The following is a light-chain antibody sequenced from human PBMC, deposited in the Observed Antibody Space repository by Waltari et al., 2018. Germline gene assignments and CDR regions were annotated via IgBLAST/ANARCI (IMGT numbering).Light chain of an antibody. CDR1: RSVGTC. CDR2: RAS. CDR3: QQYDDWPRT. J-gene: IGKJ1*01. Sequence: EIVISHSPASLSVSPGDRGTLSCRAGRSVGTCLAWYQQTPGRAPRLLVYRASTRASDIPARFSGSGSGTDFTLSISTLQSEDFAVYYCQQYDDWPRTFGQGTKVEIK. V-gene: IGKV3D-15*01.